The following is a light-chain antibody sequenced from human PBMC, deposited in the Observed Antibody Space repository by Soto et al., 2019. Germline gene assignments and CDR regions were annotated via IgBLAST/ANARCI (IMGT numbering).Light chain of an antibody. V-gene: IGLV2-8*01. CDR3: SSYAGSNNPYV. CDR2: EVS. J-gene: IGLJ1*01. Sequence: QSALTQPPSASGSPGQSVTISCTGTSSDVGGYNYGSWYQQHPGKAPKLMIYEVSKRPSGFPDRFSGSKSGNTASLTVSGLQAEDEDEYYCSSYAGSNNPYVFGTGTKVTVL. CDR1: SSDVGGYNY.